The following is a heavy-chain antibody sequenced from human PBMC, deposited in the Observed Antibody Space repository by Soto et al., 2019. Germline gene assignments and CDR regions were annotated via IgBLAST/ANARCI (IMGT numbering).Heavy chain of an antibody. D-gene: IGHD6-6*01. Sequence: GGSLRLSCAASGFTFSSYAMSWVRQAPGKGLEWVSAISGSGGSTYYADSVKGRFTISRDNSKNTLYLQMNSLRAEDTAVYYCAKVGRGRIAARQHYYGMDVWGQGTTVTVSS. CDR1: GFTFSSYA. J-gene: IGHJ6*02. CDR2: ISGSGGST. CDR3: AKVGRGRIAARQHYYGMDV. V-gene: IGHV3-23*01.